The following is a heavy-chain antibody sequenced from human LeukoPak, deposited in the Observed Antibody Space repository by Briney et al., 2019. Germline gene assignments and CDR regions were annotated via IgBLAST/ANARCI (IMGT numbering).Heavy chain of an antibody. Sequence: SGTLSLTCTVSSGSISYFYWNWIRQPPGKGLEWIGYIHYTGSTNYNPSLKSRVTISVDTSKNQFSLRLSSVTAADTAVYYCATYTNRLHYWGQGTLVTVSS. CDR2: IHYTGST. D-gene: IGHD2-8*01. CDR1: SGSISYFY. J-gene: IGHJ4*02. V-gene: IGHV4-59*01. CDR3: ATYTNRLHY.